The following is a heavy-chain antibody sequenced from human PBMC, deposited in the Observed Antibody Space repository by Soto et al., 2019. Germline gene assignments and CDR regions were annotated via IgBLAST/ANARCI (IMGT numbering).Heavy chain of an antibody. CDR2: INTRGGTT. V-gene: IGHV1-46*01. CDR1: GYTFTRFY. J-gene: IGHJ4*02. Sequence: QVQLVQSGAEVRKPGASVRLSCKASGYTFTRFYLHWVRQAPGQGLEWMGIINTRGGTTAYAQNFRGRLTVTRDTSTNTLYMELSDLRSDDTAVYYYARGPDDSDVPRWDYWGQGTRVTVSS. D-gene: IGHD4-17*01. CDR3: ARGPDDSDVPRWDY.